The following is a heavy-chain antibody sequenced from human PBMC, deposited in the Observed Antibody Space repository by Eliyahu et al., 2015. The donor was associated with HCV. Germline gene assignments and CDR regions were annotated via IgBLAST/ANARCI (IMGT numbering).Heavy chain of an antibody. CDR2: IKNDETTT. V-gene: IGHV3-74*03. CDR1: GFTFSTYS. Sequence: EVQLVESGGGLVQPGGSLXLSCAASGFTFSTYSMHWVRQAPGKGLVWVSRIKNDETTTTYADSVKGRFTISRDNAKNTLYLQMSSLRVEDTAVYYCVRDSMRFYNDYWGQGTLVIVSS. CDR3: VRDSMRFYNDY. D-gene: IGHD2/OR15-2a*01. J-gene: IGHJ4*02.